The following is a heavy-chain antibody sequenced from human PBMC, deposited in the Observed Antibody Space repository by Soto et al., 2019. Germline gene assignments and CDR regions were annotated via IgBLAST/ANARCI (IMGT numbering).Heavy chain of an antibody. CDR2: INTDGSST. Sequence: GSLRLSCAASGFTFTNHWMHWVRQVPGKGLVWVSRINTDGSSTTYADSVKGRFTISRDNAKNTVYVQMNSLRAEDTAVYYCARDYSGWFDPWGQGTLVTVSS. CDR3: ARDYSGWFDP. V-gene: IGHV3-74*01. J-gene: IGHJ5*02. CDR1: GFTFTNHW. D-gene: IGHD2-15*01.